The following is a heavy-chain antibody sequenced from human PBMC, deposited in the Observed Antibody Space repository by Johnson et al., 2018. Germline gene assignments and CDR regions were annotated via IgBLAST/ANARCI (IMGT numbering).Heavy chain of an antibody. CDR2: LYPGASDT. CDR1: GYIFSNYW. D-gene: IGHD3-22*01. J-gene: IGHJ4*02. Sequence: VQLVQSGAAVTKPGESLKISCKGSGYIFSNYWIGWVRQMPGKGLEWMGSLYPGASDTTYSPSFQGQVTFSADKSISTAYLQWSSLKVSDTAIYYCARHESSDWSPFENWGQGTLVAVSS. CDR3: ARHESSDWSPFEN. V-gene: IGHV5-51*01.